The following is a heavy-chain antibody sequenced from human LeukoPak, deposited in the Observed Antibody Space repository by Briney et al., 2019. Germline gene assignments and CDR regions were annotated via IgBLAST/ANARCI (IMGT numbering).Heavy chain of an antibody. D-gene: IGHD6-19*01. CDR2: INPNSGGT. CDR3: ARVGIAVADIWFDP. V-gene: IGHV1-2*02. J-gene: IGHJ5*02. CDR1: GYTFTGYY. Sequence: ASVKVSCKASGYTFTGYYMHWVRQAPGQGLEWMGWINPNSGGTNYARKFQGRVTMTRDTSISTAYMELSRLRSDDTAVYYCARVGIAVADIWFDPWGQGTLVTVSS.